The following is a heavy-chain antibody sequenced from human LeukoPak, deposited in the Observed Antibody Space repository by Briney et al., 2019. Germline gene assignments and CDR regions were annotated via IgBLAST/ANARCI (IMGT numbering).Heavy chain of an antibody. CDR2: IYYSGST. CDR1: GGSISSYY. J-gene: IGHJ3*02. V-gene: IGHV4-59*01. CDR3: ARGMYYYDSSGYRTQGAFDI. D-gene: IGHD3-22*01. Sequence: PSETLSLTCTVSGGSISSYYWSWIRQPPGKGLEWIGYIYYSGSTNYNPSLKSRVTISVDTSKNQFSLELSSVTAADTAVYYCARGMYYYDSSGYRTQGAFDIWGQGTMVTVSS.